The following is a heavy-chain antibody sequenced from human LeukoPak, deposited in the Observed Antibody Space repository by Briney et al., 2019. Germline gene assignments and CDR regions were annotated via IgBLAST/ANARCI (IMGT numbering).Heavy chain of an antibody. D-gene: IGHD2-2*01. CDR2: MNPNSGGS. J-gene: IGHJ4*02. CDR1: GYTFTSYD. Sequence: ASVKVSCKASGYTFTSYDINWVRQATGQGLEWMGWMNPNSGGSNYAQKFQGRVTMTRDTSISTAYMELSGLRSDDTAVYYCARIPRGYCSSASCFDYWGQGTLVTVSS. CDR3: ARIPRGYCSSASCFDY. V-gene: IGHV1-2*02.